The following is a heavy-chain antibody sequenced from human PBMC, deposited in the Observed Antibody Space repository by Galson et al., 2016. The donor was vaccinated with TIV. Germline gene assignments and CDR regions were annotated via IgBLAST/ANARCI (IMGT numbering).Heavy chain of an antibody. CDR3: ARDMPFDS. J-gene: IGHJ4*02. CDR1: GGSITSGY. V-gene: IGHV4-59*01. CDR2: IYNIGST. Sequence: ETLSLTCTVSGGSITSGYWSWIRQPPGKELEWIAYIYNIGSTNYNPSLKSRATISADTSKNQFSLKLSSVTAADTAVYYCARDMPFDSWGQGTLVTVSS. D-gene: IGHD2-2*01.